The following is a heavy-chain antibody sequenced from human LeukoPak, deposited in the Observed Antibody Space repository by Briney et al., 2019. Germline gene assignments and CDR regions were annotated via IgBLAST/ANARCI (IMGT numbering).Heavy chain of an antibody. D-gene: IGHD4-17*01. Sequence: GGSLRLSCAASGFTFSSHAMHWVRQAPGKGLEWLAAISYDGNNDYYADSVKGRFTISRDNSKNTLYLQMNSLRAEDTAVYYCARDARTTVTLLDYWGQGTLVTVSS. V-gene: IGHV3-30-3*01. CDR2: ISYDGNND. CDR1: GFTFSSHA. CDR3: ARDARTTVTLLDY. J-gene: IGHJ4*02.